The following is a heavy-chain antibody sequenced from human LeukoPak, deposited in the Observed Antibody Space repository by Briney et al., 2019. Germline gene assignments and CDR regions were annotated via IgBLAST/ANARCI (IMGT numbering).Heavy chain of an antibody. CDR2: ICDSGST. CDR1: GASIRSGDYY. D-gene: IGHD2-15*01. J-gene: IGHJ3*02. CDR3: ARDCSGGGCYGAFDI. Sequence: SETLSLTCTVSGASIRSGDYYWSWIRQPPGKGLEWIGYICDSGSTYYNPSLKSRITISVDTSENRFSLKLSSVTATDTAVYYCARDCSGGGCYGAFDIWGQGTMVTVSS. V-gene: IGHV4-30-4*01.